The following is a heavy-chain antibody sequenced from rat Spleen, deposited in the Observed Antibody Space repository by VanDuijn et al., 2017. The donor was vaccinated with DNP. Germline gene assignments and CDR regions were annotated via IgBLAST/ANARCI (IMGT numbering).Heavy chain of an antibody. CDR1: GFTFSDYD. J-gene: IGHJ1*01. Sequence: EVQLVESGGGLAQPGRSLKLSCAASGFTFSDYDMAWVRQAPTKGLEWVAAITTSVGITYYRGSVKGRFIVSRDNAKSTLYLQMDSLRSEDTATYYCTTLDFWGPGTMVTVSS. V-gene: IGHV5-27*01. CDR2: ITTSVGIT. CDR3: TTLDF.